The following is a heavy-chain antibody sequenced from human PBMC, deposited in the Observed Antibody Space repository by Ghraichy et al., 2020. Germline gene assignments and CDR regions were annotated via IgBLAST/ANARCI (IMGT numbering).Heavy chain of an antibody. CDR2: IIPIFGIA. CDR1: GGTFSSYA. J-gene: IGHJ6*02. CDR3: ARDLDREHYYYYGMDV. V-gene: IGHV1-69*04. D-gene: IGHD3-10*01. Sequence: SVKVSCKASGGTFSSYAISWVRQAPGQGLEWMGRIIPIFGIANYAQKFQGRVTITADKSTSTAYMELSSLRSEDTAVYYCARDLDREHYYYYGMDVWGQGTTVTVSS.